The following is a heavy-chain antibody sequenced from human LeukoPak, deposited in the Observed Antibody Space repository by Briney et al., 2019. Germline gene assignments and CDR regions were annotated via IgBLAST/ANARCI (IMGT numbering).Heavy chain of an antibody. D-gene: IGHD2-21*01. CDR2: IKSKSDGDTT. CDR1: GFTFTKAW. J-gene: IGHJ4*02. CDR3: APRLIAIDY. Sequence: GGSLRLSCAASGFTFTKAWMSWVRQAPGKGLEWVGRIKSKSDGDTTDYAAPVKGRFTISRDDSKNTLYLQMNSLKTEDTAVYYCAPRLIAIDYWGQGALVTVSS. V-gene: IGHV3-15*01.